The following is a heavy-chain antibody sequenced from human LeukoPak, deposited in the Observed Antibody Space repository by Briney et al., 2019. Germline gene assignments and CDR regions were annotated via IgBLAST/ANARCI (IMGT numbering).Heavy chain of an antibody. V-gene: IGHV4-59*01. D-gene: IGHD4-17*01. Sequence: SQTLSLTCTVSGRSISSYYWSWIRQPAGEVLEWIGYIYNSGSTNYNPSLKSRVTISVDTSKTQFSLKLTSVTPADTAVYYCARSPGQSLRSAWFDPWGQGTLVTVSS. CDR1: GRSISSYY. CDR2: IYNSGST. J-gene: IGHJ5*02. CDR3: ARSPGQSLRSAWFDP.